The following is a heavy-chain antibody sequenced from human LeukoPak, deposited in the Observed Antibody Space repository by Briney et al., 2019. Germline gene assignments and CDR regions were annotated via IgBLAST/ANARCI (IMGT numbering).Heavy chain of an antibody. V-gene: IGHV3-7*01. CDR3: ASLWKLPGGN. D-gene: IGHD5-24*01. Sequence: PGGSLRLSCAASGFTFTNSWMAWVRQAPGKGLEWVANIKQDGSTKHYADSLKGRFTISRDNPKNSLYLQMNSLRVEDTAVYYCASLWKLPGGNWGQGTLVTVSS. J-gene: IGHJ1*01. CDR2: IKQDGSTK. CDR1: GFTFTNSW.